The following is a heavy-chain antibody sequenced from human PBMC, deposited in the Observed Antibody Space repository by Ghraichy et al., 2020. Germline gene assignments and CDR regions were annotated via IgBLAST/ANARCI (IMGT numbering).Heavy chain of an antibody. J-gene: IGHJ3*02. CDR2: ISSSSSYI. V-gene: IGHV3-21*01. Sequence: GGSLRLSCAASGFTFSSYSMNWVRQAPGKGLEWVSSISSSSSYIYYADSVKGRFTISRDNAKNSLYLQMNSLRAEDTAVYYCASEVVVGATTYAFDIWGQGTMVTVSS. CDR3: ASEVVVGATTYAFDI. CDR1: GFTFSSYS. D-gene: IGHD1-26*01.